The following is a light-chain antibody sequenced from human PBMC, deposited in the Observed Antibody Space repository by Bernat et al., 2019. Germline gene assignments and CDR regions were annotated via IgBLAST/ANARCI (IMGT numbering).Light chain of an antibody. Sequence: EIVLTRSPGTLSLSPGERATLSCRASQSVSSSYLAWYQQKPGQAPRLLIYGASSRATGIPDRFSGSGSGTDFTLTISRLEPEDLAVYYCQQYGSSLFGGGTKVEIK. V-gene: IGKV3-20*01. CDR2: GAS. CDR3: QQYGSSL. CDR1: QSVSSSY. J-gene: IGKJ4*01.